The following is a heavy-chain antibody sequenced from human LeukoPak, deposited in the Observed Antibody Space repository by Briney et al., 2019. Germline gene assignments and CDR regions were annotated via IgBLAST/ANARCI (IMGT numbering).Heavy chain of an antibody. CDR3: ARLADADAFDI. D-gene: IGHD6-13*01. V-gene: IGHV1-69*05. CDR2: IIPIFGTA. CDR1: GGTFSSYA. J-gene: IGHJ3*02. Sequence: ASVKVSCKASGGTFSSYAISWARQAPGQGLEWMGGIIPIFGTANYAQKFQGRVTITTDESTSTAYMELSSLRSEDTAVYYCARLADADAFDIWGQGTMVTVSS.